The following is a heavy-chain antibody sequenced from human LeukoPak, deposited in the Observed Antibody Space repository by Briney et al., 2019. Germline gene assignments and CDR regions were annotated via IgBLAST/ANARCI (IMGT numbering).Heavy chain of an antibody. V-gene: IGHV1-46*01. Sequence: ASVKVSCKASGYTFTSYYMHWVRQAPGQGLEWMGIINPSGGSTSYAQKFQGRVTMTRDTSTSTVYMELSSLRSEDTAVYYCAIDQLPVVAAPKSRYYYHYMDVWGKGTTVTVSS. J-gene: IGHJ6*03. D-gene: IGHD2-15*01. CDR3: AIDQLPVVAAPKSRYYYHYMDV. CDR2: INPSGGST. CDR1: GYTFTSYY.